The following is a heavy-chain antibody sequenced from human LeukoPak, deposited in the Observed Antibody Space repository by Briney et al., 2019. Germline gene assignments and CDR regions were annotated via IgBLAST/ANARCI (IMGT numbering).Heavy chain of an antibody. D-gene: IGHD1-26*01. V-gene: IGHV4-39*07. CDR2: IYYSGST. CDR1: GGSISSSSYY. Sequence: PSETLSLTCTVSGGSISSSSYYWGWIRQPPGKGLEWIGSIYYSGSTYYNASLKSRVTISIDTSKNQFSLKLASVTAADTAVYYCAREWELRRGPFDYWGQGTLVTVSS. J-gene: IGHJ4*02. CDR3: AREWELRRGPFDY.